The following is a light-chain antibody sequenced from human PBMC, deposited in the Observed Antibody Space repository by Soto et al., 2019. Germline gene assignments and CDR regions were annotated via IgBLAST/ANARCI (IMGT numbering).Light chain of an antibody. V-gene: IGLV1-40*01. CDR2: DNT. CDR3: QSYDINLSDSV. Sequence: QSVLTQPPSVSGAPGQRVTISCTGSSSNTGAGYDVHWYRQLPGTAPRLLIYDNTNRPSGVPDRFSGSKSGTSASLAITGLQAEDEADYYCQSYDINLSDSVFGGGTQLTVL. J-gene: IGLJ3*02. CDR1: SSNTGAGYD.